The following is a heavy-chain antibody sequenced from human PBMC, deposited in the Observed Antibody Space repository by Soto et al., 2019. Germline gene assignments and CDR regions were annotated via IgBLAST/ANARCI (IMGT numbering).Heavy chain of an antibody. V-gene: IGHV1-18*01. CDR1: GYSFTDYG. D-gene: IGHD6-19*01. CDR2: ISAYNGNS. Sequence: ASVKVSCKTSGYSFTDYGITWVRQAPGQGLEWMGWISAYNGNSYYEQKLRGRIAMTTDTSTRTAYLELRSLRSADTAVYYCSRATSRIAVAVDFDSWGQGTLVTVSS. CDR3: SRATSRIAVAVDFDS. J-gene: IGHJ4*01.